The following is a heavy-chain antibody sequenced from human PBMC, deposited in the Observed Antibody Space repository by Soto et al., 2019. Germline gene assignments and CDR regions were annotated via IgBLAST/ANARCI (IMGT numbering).Heavy chain of an antibody. D-gene: IGHD2-21*01. CDR2: IFYSGST. Sequence: QLQLLESGPGLVKASETLSLPCNVSGGSISTSRSYWAWIRQPPGKGLEWLANIFYSGSTYYNPSLASRVTVSVDTSKNEFPLKLMSVTAADTAVYYCARQPTTGDTDLWFDPWGQGTLVTVSS. V-gene: IGHV4-39*01. CDR1: GGSISTSRSY. CDR3: ARQPTTGDTDLWFDP. J-gene: IGHJ5*02.